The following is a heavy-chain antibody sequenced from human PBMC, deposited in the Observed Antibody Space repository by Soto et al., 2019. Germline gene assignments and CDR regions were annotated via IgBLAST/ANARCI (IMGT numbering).Heavy chain of an antibody. Sequence: TLSLTCAVSGGSISSSNWWRWVRQPPGKGLEWIGEIYHSGSTNYNPSLKSRVTISVDKSKNQFSLKLSSVTAADTAVYYCARIWSGYYTYHYGTDVWGQGTTVTVSS. D-gene: IGHD3-3*01. J-gene: IGHJ6*02. CDR1: GGSISSSNW. V-gene: IGHV4-4*02. CDR2: IYHSGST. CDR3: ARIWSGYYTYHYGTDV.